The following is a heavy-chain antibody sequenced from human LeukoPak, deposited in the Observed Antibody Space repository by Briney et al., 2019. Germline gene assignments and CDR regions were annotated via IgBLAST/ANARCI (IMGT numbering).Heavy chain of an antibody. CDR1: GFTFSSYA. Sequence: GGSLRLSCVASGFTFSSYAMSWVRQAPGKGLEWVANIKQDGSAKNYVDSVKGRLTISRDNAKNSLYLQMNSLRAEDTAVYYCAELGITMIGGVWGKGTTVTISS. CDR2: IKQDGSAK. J-gene: IGHJ6*04. D-gene: IGHD3-10*02. CDR3: AELGITMIGGV. V-gene: IGHV3-7*01.